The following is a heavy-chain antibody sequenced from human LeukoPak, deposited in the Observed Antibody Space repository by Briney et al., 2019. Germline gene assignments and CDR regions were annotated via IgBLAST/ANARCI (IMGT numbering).Heavy chain of an antibody. CDR1: GFTFSSYS. D-gene: IGHD1/OR15-1a*01. Sequence: GGSLRLSCAASGFTFSSYSMNWVRQAPGKGLEWVSYISSSSSTIYYADSVKGRFTISRDNSKNTLYLQMNSLRVEDTAVYYCARDGTETAGPFDPWGQGTLVTVSS. CDR3: ARDGTETAGPFDP. V-gene: IGHV3-48*01. J-gene: IGHJ5*02. CDR2: ISSSSSTI.